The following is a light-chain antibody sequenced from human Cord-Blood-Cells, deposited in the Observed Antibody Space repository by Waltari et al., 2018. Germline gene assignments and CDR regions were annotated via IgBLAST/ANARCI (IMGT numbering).Light chain of an antibody. V-gene: IGKV1-12*01. Sequence: DIQITQSPSSVSASVGDRVTITCRASQGISSRLAWYQQKPGKAHKLLIYAASSLQSGVPSRFSGSGSGTDFTLTISSLQPEDFATYYCQQANSFPRTFGQGTKVEIK. J-gene: IGKJ1*01. CDR3: QQANSFPRT. CDR2: AAS. CDR1: QGISSR.